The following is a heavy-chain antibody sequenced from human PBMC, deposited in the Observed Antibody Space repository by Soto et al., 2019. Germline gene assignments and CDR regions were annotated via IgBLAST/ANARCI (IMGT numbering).Heavy chain of an antibody. D-gene: IGHD2-2*01. CDR3: ARLRYCISTSCYRDYYYYGMDV. CDR2: IYYSGST. Sequence: SETLSLTCTVSGGSISSYYWSWIRQPPGKGLEWIGYIYYSGSTNYNPSLKSRVTISVDRSKNQFSLKLSSVTAADTAVYYCARLRYCISTSCYRDYYYYGMDVWGQGTTVTVSS. J-gene: IGHJ6*02. CDR1: GGSISSYY. V-gene: IGHV4-59*08.